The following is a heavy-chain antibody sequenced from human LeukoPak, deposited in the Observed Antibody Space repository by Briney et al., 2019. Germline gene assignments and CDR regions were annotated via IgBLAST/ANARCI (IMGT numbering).Heavy chain of an antibody. CDR3: ARDQADYWSGYSLDAFDI. CDR1: GFTFYSYW. CDR2: IKQDGSEK. J-gene: IGHJ3*02. V-gene: IGHV3-7*01. Sequence: GGSLRLSCAASGFTFYSYWMTWVRQAPGKGLEWVANIKQDGSEKNYMDSVKGRFTVSRDNAKNSLYLQMNSLRAEDTALYYCARDQADYWSGYSLDAFDIWGQGTMVTVSS. D-gene: IGHD3-3*01.